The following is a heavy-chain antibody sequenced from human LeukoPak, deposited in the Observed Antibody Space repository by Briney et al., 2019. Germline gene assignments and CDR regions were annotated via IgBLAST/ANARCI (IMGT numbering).Heavy chain of an antibody. Sequence: SETLSLTCAVSGGSISSGGYYWSWIRQPPGKGLEWIGYIYHSGSTYYNPSLKSRVTISVDRSKNQFSLKLSSVTAADTAVYYCATMVRGVISLRGYFDYWGQGTLVTVSS. J-gene: IGHJ4*02. V-gene: IGHV4-30-2*01. CDR1: GGSISSGGYY. CDR2: IYHSGST. CDR3: ATMVRGVISLRGYFDY. D-gene: IGHD3-10*01.